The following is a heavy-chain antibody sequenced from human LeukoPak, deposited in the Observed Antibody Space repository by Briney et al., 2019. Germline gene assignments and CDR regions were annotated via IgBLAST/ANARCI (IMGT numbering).Heavy chain of an antibody. J-gene: IGHJ4*02. D-gene: IGHD3-10*01. CDR1: GFTFSNYA. CDR3: ARDPDLITMVRGVQDY. V-gene: IGHV3-23*01. CDR2: ITGSGAGT. Sequence: GGSLRLSCAASGFTFSNYALIWVRQAPERGLQWVSAITGSGAGTYYEDSVKGRFTISRDNSKNTLYLQMNSLRAEDTAVYYCARDPDLITMVRGVQDYWGQGTLVTVSS.